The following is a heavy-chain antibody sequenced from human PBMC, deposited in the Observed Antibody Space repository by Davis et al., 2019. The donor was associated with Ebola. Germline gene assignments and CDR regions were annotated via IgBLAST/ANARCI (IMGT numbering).Heavy chain of an antibody. V-gene: IGHV3-9*01. CDR3: ARNYFGAFDV. CDR2: ISWKSGGI. Sequence: GGSLRLSCAASGFIFDEYAMHWVRQGPGKGLEWVAGISWKSGGIDYADSVRGRFAISRDNAKSSLYLQMNSLRADDTAVYYCARNYFGAFDVWGQGTMVTVSS. J-gene: IGHJ3*01. D-gene: IGHD3-10*01. CDR1: GFIFDEYA.